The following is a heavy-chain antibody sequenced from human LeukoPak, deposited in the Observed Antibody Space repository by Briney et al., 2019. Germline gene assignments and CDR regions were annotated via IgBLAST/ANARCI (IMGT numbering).Heavy chain of an antibody. D-gene: IGHD6-19*01. Sequence: GRSLRLSCAASEFTFSSYAMQWVRQAPGKGLEWVAVISYDGSDKNYADSVKGRFTISRDNSMDTLYLQMNSLRAEDTAVYYCARAVYRSGGYYFDYWGQGILVTVSS. CDR1: EFTFSSYA. CDR2: ISYDGSDK. J-gene: IGHJ4*02. CDR3: ARAVYRSGGYYFDY. V-gene: IGHV3-30*04.